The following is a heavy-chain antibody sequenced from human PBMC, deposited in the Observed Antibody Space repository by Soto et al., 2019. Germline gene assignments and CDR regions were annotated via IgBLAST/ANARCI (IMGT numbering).Heavy chain of an antibody. Sequence: QVHLVQSGAEVKKPGASVKVSCKASGYTFTSCGISWVRQAPGQGLEWMGLINTYNGYTNYPQNFQGRVTKTNDTSTGTVYMELRSLTSDDTAVYYCARDLTKGLDVWGQGTTVTVSS. J-gene: IGHJ6*02. CDR3: ARDLTKGLDV. D-gene: IGHD4-4*01. V-gene: IGHV1-18*01. CDR2: INTYNGYT. CDR1: GYTFTSCG.